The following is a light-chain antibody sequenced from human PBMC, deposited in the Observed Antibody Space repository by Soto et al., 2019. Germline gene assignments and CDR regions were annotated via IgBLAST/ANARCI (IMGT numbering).Light chain of an antibody. V-gene: IGLV2-8*01. Sequence: QSALTQPPSASGSPGQSVAISCTGTSSDVGGYNYVSWYQQHPGKAPKLMIYVVNKRPSGVPDRFSGSKSGNTASLTVSGLQAEDEADYYCSSYAGSSNVFGTGTQLTVL. CDR3: SSYAGSSNV. CDR1: SSDVGGYNY. J-gene: IGLJ1*01. CDR2: VVN.